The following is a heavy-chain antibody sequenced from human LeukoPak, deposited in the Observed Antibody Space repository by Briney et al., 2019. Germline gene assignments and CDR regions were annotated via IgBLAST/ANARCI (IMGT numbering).Heavy chain of an antibody. CDR3: ARREYNWNDENWFDP. CDR1: GGFISSSSYY. V-gene: IGHV4-39*01. D-gene: IGHD1-1*01. Sequence: KPSETLSLTCTVSGGFISSSSYYWGWIRQPPGKGLEWIGSIYYSGSTYYNPSLKSRVTISVDTSKNQFSLKLSSVTAADTAVYYCARREYNWNDENWFDPWGQGTLVTVSS. J-gene: IGHJ5*02. CDR2: IYYSGST.